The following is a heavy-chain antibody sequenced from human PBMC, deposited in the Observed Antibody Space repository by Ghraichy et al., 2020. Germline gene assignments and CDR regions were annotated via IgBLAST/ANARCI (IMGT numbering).Heavy chain of an antibody. CDR2: ISYDGSNK. D-gene: IGHD2-15*01. Sequence: GGSLRLSCAASGFTFSSSGMHWVRQAPGKGLEWVAVISYDGSNKYYADSVKGRFTISRDNSKNTLYLQMNSLRAEDTAVYYCAKREGIVVVVAATGGMDVWGQGTTVTVSS. V-gene: IGHV3-30*18. J-gene: IGHJ6*02. CDR3: AKREGIVVVVAATGGMDV. CDR1: GFTFSSSG.